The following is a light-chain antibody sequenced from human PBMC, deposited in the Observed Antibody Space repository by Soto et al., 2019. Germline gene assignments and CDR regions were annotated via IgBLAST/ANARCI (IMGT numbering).Light chain of an antibody. CDR2: DAS. CDR1: QSVRNN. Sequence: EIVMTQSPGTLSVSPGERVTLSCRASQSVRNNLAWYQQKPGQGPRLLIYDASTRATAIPARFSGSGSGTECTLTISSLQSEDVAVYYCQKCNDWPWTLGQGTKVDI. CDR3: QKCNDWPWT. J-gene: IGKJ1*01. V-gene: IGKV3-15*01.